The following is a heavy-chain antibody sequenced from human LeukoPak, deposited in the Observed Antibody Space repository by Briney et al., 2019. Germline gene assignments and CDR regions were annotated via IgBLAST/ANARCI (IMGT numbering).Heavy chain of an antibody. CDR1: GFSFSSCA. J-gene: IGHJ4*02. V-gene: IGHV3-15*01. Sequence: GGSLRLSCAASGFSFSSCAMSWVRQAPGKGLEWVGHIKSKSDGGTTDYAAPVRGRFTISRDDSKNTLSLQMNSLKTEDTAVYYCTTGNFWGQGTLVTVSS. CDR3: TTGNF. CDR2: IKSKSDGGTT.